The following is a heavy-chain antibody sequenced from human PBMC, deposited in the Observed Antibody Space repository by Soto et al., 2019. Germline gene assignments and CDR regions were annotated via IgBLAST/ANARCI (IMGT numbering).Heavy chain of an antibody. D-gene: IGHD3-3*01. Sequence: SETLSLTCTVSGGSISGYYWSWIRQPPGKGRGWIGFIYYSGTTHSNPSPNSRVTISVATSKNQFPLKLSSVTPADTAVYYCARTRDYDFWSGYEPYYFDYWGQGTLVTVSS. V-gene: IGHV4-59*01. CDR2: IYYSGTT. CDR1: GGSISGYY. CDR3: ARTRDYDFWSGYEPYYFDY. J-gene: IGHJ4*02.